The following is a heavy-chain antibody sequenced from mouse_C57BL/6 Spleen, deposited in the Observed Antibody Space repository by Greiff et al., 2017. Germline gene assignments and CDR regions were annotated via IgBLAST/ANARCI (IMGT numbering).Heavy chain of an antibody. CDR3: ARGRLRGSSYAMDY. J-gene: IGHJ4*01. CDR2: IYPGDGDT. D-gene: IGHD3-1*01. CDR1: GYAFSSYW. V-gene: IGHV1-80*01. Sequence: QVQLQQSGAELVKPGASVKISCKASGYAFSSYWMHWVKQRPGKGLEWIGQIYPGDGDTNYNGKFKGKATLTADKSSSTAYMQLSSLTSEDSAVYFGARGRLRGSSYAMDYWGQGTSVTVSS.